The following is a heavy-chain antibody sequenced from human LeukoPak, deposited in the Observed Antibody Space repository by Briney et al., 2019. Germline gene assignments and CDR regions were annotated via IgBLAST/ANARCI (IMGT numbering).Heavy chain of an antibody. J-gene: IGHJ6*02. CDR2: IIPTFGIA. CDR1: GGTFTSYA. CDR3: ARGGIAVAGNDYYYGMDV. Sequence: GASVKVSCKASGGTFTSYAISWVRQAPGQGLEWMGRIIPTFGIANYAQKFQGRVTITADKSTSTAYMELSSLRSEDTAVYYCARGGIAVAGNDYYYGMDVWGQGTTVTVSS. D-gene: IGHD6-19*01. V-gene: IGHV1-69*04.